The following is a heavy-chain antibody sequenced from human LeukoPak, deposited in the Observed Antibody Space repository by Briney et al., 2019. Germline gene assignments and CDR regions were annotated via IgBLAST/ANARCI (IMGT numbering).Heavy chain of an antibody. Sequence: GETLRLSCAASGFTFSNYGMTWVRQAPGKGLEWVSTISGSGDTTHYADSVKGRFTISRDNSKNTLYLQMNSLRAEDTAIYYCATYRQVLLPFESWGQGTLVTVSS. D-gene: IGHD2-8*02. CDR2: ISGSGDTT. CDR3: ATYRQVLLPFES. V-gene: IGHV3-23*01. J-gene: IGHJ4*02. CDR1: GFTFSNYG.